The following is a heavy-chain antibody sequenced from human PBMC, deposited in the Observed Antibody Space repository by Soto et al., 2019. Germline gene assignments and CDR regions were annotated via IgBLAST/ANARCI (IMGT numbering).Heavy chain of an antibody. CDR1: GFTFSIYG. CDR3: AKDRRAGGNYGFYSDF. CDR2: SSATGAGT. V-gene: IGHV3-23*01. D-gene: IGHD1-7*01. J-gene: IGHJ4*02. Sequence: GGSLRLSCAASGFTFSIYGMTWVRHAPGKGLEWVSFSSATGAGTYYADSVKGRFTISRDNSKNTLYLQMTSLRADDTAVYYCAKDRRAGGNYGFYSDFWGQGALVTVSS.